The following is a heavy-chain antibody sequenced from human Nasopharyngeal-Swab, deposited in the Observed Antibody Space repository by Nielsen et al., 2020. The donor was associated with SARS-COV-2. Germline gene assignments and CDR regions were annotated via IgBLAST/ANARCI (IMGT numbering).Heavy chain of an antibody. CDR3: AKDIYSSGWYYFDY. Sequence: GGSLRLSCAASGFIFSSYAMSWVRQAPGKGLEWVSAISGSGSSTYYADSVKGRFTISRDNSKNMLYLQMNSLRAEDTAVYYCAKDIYSSGWYYFDYWGQGTLVTVSS. V-gene: IGHV3-23*01. CDR2: ISGSGSST. D-gene: IGHD6-19*01. J-gene: IGHJ4*02. CDR1: GFIFSSYA.